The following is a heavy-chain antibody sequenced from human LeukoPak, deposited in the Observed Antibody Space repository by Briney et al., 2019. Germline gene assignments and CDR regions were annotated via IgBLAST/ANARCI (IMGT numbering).Heavy chain of an antibody. CDR1: GYTFTSYY. V-gene: IGHV1-46*01. J-gene: IGHJ4*02. CDR3: ARGEFVVVPAASRIAAAGPHGGPDDFDY. Sequence: ASVKVSCKASGYTFTSYYMHWVRQATGQGLEWMGIINPSGGSTSYAQEFQGRVTMTRDTSTSTVYMELSSLRSEDTAVYYCARGEFVVVPAASRIAAAGPHGGPDDFDYWGQGTLVTVSS. D-gene: IGHD2-2*01. CDR2: INPSGGST.